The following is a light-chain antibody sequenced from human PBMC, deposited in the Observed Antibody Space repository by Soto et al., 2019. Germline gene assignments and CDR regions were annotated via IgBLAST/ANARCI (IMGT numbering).Light chain of an antibody. CDR2: DVS. CDR1: SSDIGTYNY. V-gene: IGLV2-14*01. CDR3: SSIASSNTLV. J-gene: IGLJ2*01. Sequence: QSALTQPASVSGSPGQSITISCIGTSSDIGTYNYVSWYQQHPGKAPNLVIFDVSNRPSWVSDRFSGSKSGNTASLTISGLQVEDEGDYYCSSIASSNTLVFGGGTKHTVL.